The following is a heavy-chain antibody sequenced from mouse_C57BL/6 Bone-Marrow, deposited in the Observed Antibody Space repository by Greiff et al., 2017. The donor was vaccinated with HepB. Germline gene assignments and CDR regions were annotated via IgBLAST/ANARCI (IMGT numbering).Heavy chain of an antibody. CDR1: GYAFSSSW. Sequence: QVQLQQSGPELVKPGASVKISCKASGYAFSSSWMNWVKQRPGKGLEWIGRIYPGDGDTNYNGKFKGKATLTADKSSSTAYMQLSSLTSEDSAVYFFARGESYYGNLGDFDYWGQGTTLTVSS. J-gene: IGHJ2*01. CDR2: IYPGDGDT. V-gene: IGHV1-82*01. D-gene: IGHD2-1*01. CDR3: ARGESYYGNLGDFDY.